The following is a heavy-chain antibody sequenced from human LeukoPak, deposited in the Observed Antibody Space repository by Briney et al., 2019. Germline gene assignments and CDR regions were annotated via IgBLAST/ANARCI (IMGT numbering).Heavy chain of an antibody. CDR1: GFTFSSYA. D-gene: IGHD1-14*01. J-gene: IGHJ3*02. V-gene: IGHV3-30*04. CDR2: ISYDGSNK. CDR3: VTRNAFDI. Sequence: PGGSLRLSCAASGFTFSSYAMHWVRQAPGKGLEWVAVISYDGSNKYYADSVKGRFIISRDNSKNTLYLQMNSLRAEDTAVYYCVTRNAFDIWGQGTMVSVSS.